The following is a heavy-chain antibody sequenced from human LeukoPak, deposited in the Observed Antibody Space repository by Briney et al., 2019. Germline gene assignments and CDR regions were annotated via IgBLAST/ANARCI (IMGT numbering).Heavy chain of an antibody. CDR3: ARSPDLGYFDY. J-gene: IGHJ4*02. CDR1: GGSIRSSYYY. V-gene: IGHV4-39*07. D-gene: IGHD3-16*01. CDR2: IYDSGST. Sequence: PSETLSLTCTVSGGSIRSSYYYWGWIRQPPGKGLEWIGSIYDSGSTYYNPSLKSRVTISVDTSKNQFSLKLSSVTAADTAVYYCARSPDLGYFDYWGQGTLVTVSS.